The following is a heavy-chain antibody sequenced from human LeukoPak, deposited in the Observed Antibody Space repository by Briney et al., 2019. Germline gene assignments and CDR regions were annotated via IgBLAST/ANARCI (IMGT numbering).Heavy chain of an antibody. CDR2: ISGSGGST. D-gene: IGHD5-18*01. CDR1: GFTFSSYA. CDR3: ANLNPKNEQLWSPPFDY. V-gene: IGHV3-23*01. Sequence: PGGSLRLSCAASGFTFSSYAMSWVRQAPGKGLEWVSAISGSGGSTYYADSVKGRFTISRDNSKNTLYLQMNSLRAEDTAVYYCANLNPKNEQLWSPPFDYWGQGTLVTVSS. J-gene: IGHJ4*02.